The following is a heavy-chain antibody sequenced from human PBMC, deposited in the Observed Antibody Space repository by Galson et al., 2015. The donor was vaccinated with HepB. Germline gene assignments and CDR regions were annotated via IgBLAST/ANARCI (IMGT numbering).Heavy chain of an antibody. D-gene: IGHD1-7*01. CDR2: IYTSGST. CDR1: GGSISSGSYY. J-gene: IGHJ4*02. V-gene: IGHV4-61*02. Sequence: TLSLTCTVSGGSISSGSYYWRWIRQPAGKGLEWIGRIYTSGSTNYNPSLKSRVTMSVDTSKNQFSLQLNSVTPEDTAVYYCARGTRGDWNYFGFYDYWGQGTLVTVSS. CDR3: ARGTRGDWNYFGFYDY.